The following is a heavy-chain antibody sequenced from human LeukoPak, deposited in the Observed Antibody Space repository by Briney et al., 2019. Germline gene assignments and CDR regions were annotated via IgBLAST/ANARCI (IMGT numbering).Heavy chain of an antibody. CDR3: AKAGSIRFDY. V-gene: IGHV3-23*01. D-gene: IGHD1-26*01. CDR1: GFTFNTYA. CDR2: ISGRDGGT. J-gene: IGHJ4*02. Sequence: GGSLRLSCAASGFTFNTYAMSWVRQAPGKGLEWVSGISGRDGGTYYADSVKGRFTISRDNSKNTLYLQMNSLRAEDTAIYYCAKAGSIRFDYWGQGALVTVSS.